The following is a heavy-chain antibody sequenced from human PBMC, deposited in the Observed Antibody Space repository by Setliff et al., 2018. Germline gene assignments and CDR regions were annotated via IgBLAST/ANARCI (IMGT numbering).Heavy chain of an antibody. CDR1: GFTFSDYY. D-gene: IGHD1-26*01. CDR2: ISRGGNTI. CDR3: MKKIIAGGGPPYDYFDY. V-gene: IGHV3-11*01. J-gene: IGHJ4*02. Sequence: PGGSLRLSCAASGFTFSDYYMTWIRQAPGKGLEWVSYISRGGNTIYYADSVKGRFTISRDNARDSLFLQMNTLRAEDTAVYYCMKKIIAGGGPPYDYFDYWGQGTLVTVSS.